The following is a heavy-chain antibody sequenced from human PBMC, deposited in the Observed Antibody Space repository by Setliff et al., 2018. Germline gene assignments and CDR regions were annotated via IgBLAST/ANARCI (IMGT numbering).Heavy chain of an antibody. J-gene: IGHJ4*02. CDR1: GGSISSSSYY. Sequence: PSETLSLTCTVSGGSISSSSYYWGWIRQPPGKGLEWIGSIYYSGSTYYNPSLKSRVTISVDTSKNQFSLKLSSVTAADTAVYYCARVQLWSPYYFDYWGQGTLVTVSS. CDR2: IYYSGST. D-gene: IGHD5-18*01. V-gene: IGHV4-39*07. CDR3: ARVQLWSPYYFDY.